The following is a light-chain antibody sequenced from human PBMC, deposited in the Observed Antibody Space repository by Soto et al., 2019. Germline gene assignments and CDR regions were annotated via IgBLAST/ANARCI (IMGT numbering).Light chain of an antibody. Sequence: SALTQPASVSGSPGQSITISCTGTSSDVGGYNYVSWYQQHPGKAPKPMIYEVSNRPSGVSNRFSGSKSGNTASLTISGLQAEDEADYYCSSYKSSSHYVFGTGTKVTVL. J-gene: IGLJ1*01. CDR3: SSYKSSSHYV. CDR2: EVS. CDR1: SSDVGGYNY. V-gene: IGLV2-14*01.